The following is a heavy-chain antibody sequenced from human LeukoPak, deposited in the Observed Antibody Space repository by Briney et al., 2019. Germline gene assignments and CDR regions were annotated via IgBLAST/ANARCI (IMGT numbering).Heavy chain of an antibody. CDR1: GGSFNGYY. Sequence: SETLSLTCAVYGGSFNGYYWSWIRQPPGKGLEWIGEINHSGSTNYNPSHKSRVTISVDTSKNQFSLKLSSVTAADTAVYYCARGTMTTVTYYFDYWGQGTLVTVSS. D-gene: IGHD4-17*01. V-gene: IGHV4-34*01. J-gene: IGHJ4*02. CDR2: INHSGST. CDR3: ARGTMTTVTYYFDY.